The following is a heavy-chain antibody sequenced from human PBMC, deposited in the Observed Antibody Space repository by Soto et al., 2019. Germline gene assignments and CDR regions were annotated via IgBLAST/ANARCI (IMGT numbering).Heavy chain of an antibody. Sequence: QVQLVQSGSEVKKPGSSVKVSCKASGGTFSDFTLSWLRQAPGRGLEWMGGIIPMIGATNNAQKLKGRLTLTAHKSTGTVYMELNSLRSDDTAVYYCARYWSAGTLYGAFDIWGQGTEVTVSP. CDR3: ARYWSAGTLYGAFDI. J-gene: IGHJ3*02. CDR1: GGTFSDFT. CDR2: IIPMIGAT. D-gene: IGHD2-15*01. V-gene: IGHV1-69*06.